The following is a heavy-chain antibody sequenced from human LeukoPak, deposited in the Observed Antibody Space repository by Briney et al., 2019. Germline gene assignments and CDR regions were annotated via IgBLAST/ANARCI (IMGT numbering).Heavy chain of an antibody. CDR1: GFTFSSYW. D-gene: IGHD1-26*01. CDR3: ARGWELLPPDY. Sequence: AGGSLRLSCAASGFTFSSYWMHWVRQAPGKGLVWVSRINTDGSSTSYADSVKGRFTISRDNAKNTLYLQMNSLRAEDTAVCYCARGWELLPPDYWGQGTLVTVSS. J-gene: IGHJ4*02. V-gene: IGHV3-74*01. CDR2: INTDGSST.